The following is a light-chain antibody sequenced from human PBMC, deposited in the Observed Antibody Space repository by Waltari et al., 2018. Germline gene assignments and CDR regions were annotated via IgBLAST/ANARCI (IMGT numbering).Light chain of an antibody. CDR2: KVT. CDR3: LQSSKDPWT. CDR1: QSLLHSNGNTY. V-gene: IGKV2D-29*02. Sequence: DIVMTQTPLSLPVTPGEPASISCRSSQSLLHSNGNTYLHWYLQKPGQSPRLLIYKVTNRESGGPDRFRGRGSGTDFTLKIRRGEPEDGGFYYCLQSSKDPWTFGQGTKVEIK. J-gene: IGKJ1*01.